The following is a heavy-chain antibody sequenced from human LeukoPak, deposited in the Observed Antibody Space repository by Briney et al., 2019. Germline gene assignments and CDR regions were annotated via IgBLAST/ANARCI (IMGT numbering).Heavy chain of an antibody. V-gene: IGHV3-33*06. CDR1: GFTFSSYG. Sequence: PGGSLRLSSAASGFTFSSYGMHWVRQAPGKGLEWVAVIWYDGSNKYYADSVKGRFTISRDNSKNTLYLQMNSLRAEDTAVYYCAKDFEYSSSSGFDYWGQGTLVTVSS. CDR3: AKDFEYSSSSGFDY. CDR2: IWYDGSNK. D-gene: IGHD6-6*01. J-gene: IGHJ4*02.